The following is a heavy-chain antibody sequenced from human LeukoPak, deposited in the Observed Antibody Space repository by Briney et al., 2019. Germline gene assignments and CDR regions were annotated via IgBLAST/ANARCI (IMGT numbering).Heavy chain of an antibody. J-gene: IGHJ6*03. V-gene: IGHV1-18*01. CDR1: GFSSNSIV. CDR3: ANVVKGRFFFYYMDV. CDR2: FSHGIGNT. Sequence: GASVNVSCQASGFSSNSIVVACVREAPGQGLEWIGWFSHGIGNTHYLDRLQGRITVTRERSTSTVYMELRILRVDDKAGYFYANVVKGRFFFYYMDVWGKGTTVTVSS.